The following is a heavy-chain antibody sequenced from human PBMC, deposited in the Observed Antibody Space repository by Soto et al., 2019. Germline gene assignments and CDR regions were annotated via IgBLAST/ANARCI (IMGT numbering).Heavy chain of an antibody. CDR1: GFTFRNYD. Sequence: EVQLVESGGGLVQPGGSLRLSCEASGFTFRNYDMHWVRQGTAKGLEWVSGISAAGDPDYADSVEGRFTISRENAQYSFFLQMNSLRVGDTAVYYCARTDRDFYGLDVWGQGTTVIVPS. CDR2: ISAAGDP. J-gene: IGHJ6*02. CDR3: ARTDRDFYGLDV. V-gene: IGHV3-13*05. D-gene: IGHD1-1*01.